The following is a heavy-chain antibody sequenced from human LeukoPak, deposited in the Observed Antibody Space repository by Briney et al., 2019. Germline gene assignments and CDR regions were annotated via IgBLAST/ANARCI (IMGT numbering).Heavy chain of an antibody. J-gene: IGHJ4*02. CDR1: GFIFSDYY. V-gene: IGHV3-11*04. CDR2: ISSSGTTI. CDR3: ARDDIAAASNDY. D-gene: IGHD6-13*01. Sequence: PGGSLRLSCAASGFIFSDYYMSWIRQAPGKGLEWVSYISSSGTTIYYADSVKGRFTISRDNAKNSLYLQMNSLRAEDTAVYYCARDDIAAASNDYWGQGTLVTVSS.